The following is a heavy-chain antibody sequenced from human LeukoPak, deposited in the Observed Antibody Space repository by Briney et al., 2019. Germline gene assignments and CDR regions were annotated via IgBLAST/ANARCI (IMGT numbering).Heavy chain of an antibody. J-gene: IGHJ4*02. Sequence: GGSLRLSCAASGFSFSSYSMYWVRQAPGKGLECVSYISSSSGTIFYVDSVKGRFTISRDNAKNSLSLQMNGLRAEDTAVYYCARSQLLGGSPWGNFDRWGQGTLVTVSS. V-gene: IGHV3-48*04. CDR2: ISSSSGTI. CDR3: ARSQLLGGSPWGNFDR. D-gene: IGHD3-16*01. CDR1: GFSFSSYS.